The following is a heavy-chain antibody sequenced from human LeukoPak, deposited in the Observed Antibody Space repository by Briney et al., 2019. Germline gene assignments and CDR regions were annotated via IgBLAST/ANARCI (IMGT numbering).Heavy chain of an antibody. CDR1: GYTFTSYA. D-gene: IGHD2-15*01. CDR2: INAGNGNT. Sequence: ASVKVSCKASGYTFTSYAMHWVRQAPGQRLEWMGWINAGNGNTKYSQKFQGRVTITRDTSASTAYMELSSLRPEDTAVYYCATGCSGGSCSMRTYYYGMDVWGQGTTVTVSS. J-gene: IGHJ6*02. CDR3: ATGCSGGSCSMRTYYYGMDV. V-gene: IGHV1-3*01.